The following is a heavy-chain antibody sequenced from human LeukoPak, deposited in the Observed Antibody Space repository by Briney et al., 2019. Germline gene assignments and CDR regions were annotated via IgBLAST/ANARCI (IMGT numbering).Heavy chain of an antibody. CDR1: GGSISSSTYY. CDR2: IYYSGST. V-gene: IGHV4-39*07. Sequence: SETLSLTCTVPGGSISSSTYYWGWIRQPPGKGLEWIGSIYYSGSTYYNPSLKSRVTISVDTSKNQFSLKLSSVTAADTAVYYCARDQGSSGSNSFDYWGQGTLVTVSS. J-gene: IGHJ4*02. D-gene: IGHD3-22*01. CDR3: ARDQGSSGSNSFDY.